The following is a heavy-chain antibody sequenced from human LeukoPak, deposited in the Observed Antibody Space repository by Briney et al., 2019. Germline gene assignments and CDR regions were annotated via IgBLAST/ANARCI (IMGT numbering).Heavy chain of an antibody. CDR1: GFTFSSYA. CDR2: ISGSGGST. D-gene: IGHD3-10*01. CDR3: AKEWFGELLFDYFDY. J-gene: IGHJ4*02. V-gene: IGHV3-23*01. Sequence: PGGSLRLSCAASGFTFSSYAMSWVRQAPGKGLEWVSAISGSGGSTYYADSVKGRFTISRDNSKNTLYLQMNSLRAEDPAVYYCAKEWFGELLFDYFDYWGQGTLVTVSS.